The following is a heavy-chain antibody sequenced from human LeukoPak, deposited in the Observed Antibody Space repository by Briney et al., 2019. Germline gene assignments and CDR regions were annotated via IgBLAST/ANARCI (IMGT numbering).Heavy chain of an antibody. Sequence: RASVKVYCKASGYTFTGYYMHWVRQAPGQGLEWMGWINPNSGGTNYAQKFQGRATMTRDTSISTAYMELSRLRSDDTAVYYCAREGFDLVAVAGLPWGQGTLVTVSS. CDR2: INPNSGGT. CDR3: AREGFDLVAVAGLP. D-gene: IGHD6-19*01. CDR1: GYTFTGYY. J-gene: IGHJ4*02. V-gene: IGHV1-2*02.